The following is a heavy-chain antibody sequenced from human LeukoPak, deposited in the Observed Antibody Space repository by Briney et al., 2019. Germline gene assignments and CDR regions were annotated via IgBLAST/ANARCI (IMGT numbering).Heavy chain of an antibody. CDR2: IRYDGSNK. Sequence: AGGSLRLSCVGSGFTFSSYGIHWVHQAPGNGLEWVAFIRYDGSNKYYADSVKGRFTISRDNSKNTLYLQMNSLRAEDTAVYYCAREASSGYYPFDYWGQGTLVTVSS. CDR3: AREASSGYYPFDY. CDR1: GFTFSSYG. V-gene: IGHV3-30*02. D-gene: IGHD3-22*01. J-gene: IGHJ4*02.